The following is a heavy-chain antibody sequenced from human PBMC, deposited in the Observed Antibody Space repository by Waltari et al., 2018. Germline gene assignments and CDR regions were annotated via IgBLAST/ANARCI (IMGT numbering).Heavy chain of an antibody. J-gene: IGHJ4*02. CDR1: GGSISSSSYY. CDR3: ARQGVGSRVGATNNVPY. V-gene: IGHV4-39*01. D-gene: IGHD1-26*01. CDR2: IYYSGST. Sequence: QLQLQESGPGLVKPSETLSLTCTVSGGSISSSSYYWGWIRQPPGKGLEWIGSIYYSGSTYYNPSLKSRVTISVDTSKNQFSLKLSSVTAADTAVYYCARQGVGSRVGATNNVPYWGQGTLVTVSS.